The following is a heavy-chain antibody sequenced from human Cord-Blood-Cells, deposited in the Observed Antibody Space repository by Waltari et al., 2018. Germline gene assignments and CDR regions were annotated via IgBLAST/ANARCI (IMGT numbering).Heavy chain of an antibody. Sequence: QLQLQESGPGLVKPSETLSLTCTVSGGSISSSSYYWGWIRQPPGKGLEWIGSIYYSGSTYYHPSLKSRVTISVDTSKNQFSLKLSSVTAADTAVYYCAREGSGYDFDYWGQGTLVTVSS. CDR3: AREGSGYDFDY. D-gene: IGHD5-12*01. J-gene: IGHJ4*02. CDR1: GGSISSSSYY. CDR2: IYYSGST. V-gene: IGHV4-39*02.